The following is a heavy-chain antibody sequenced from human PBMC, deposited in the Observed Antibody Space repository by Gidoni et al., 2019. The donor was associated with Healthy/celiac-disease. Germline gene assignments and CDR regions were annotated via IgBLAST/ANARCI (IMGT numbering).Heavy chain of an antibody. J-gene: IGHJ4*02. CDR3: AKLAIGSGWLLGY. CDR2: ISGSGGST. D-gene: IGHD6-19*01. CDR1: GFTCSSYA. V-gene: IGHV3-23*01. Sequence: EAQRLEAGGGWVQPGGSLRLSCAASGFTCSSYAMSWVRQAPGKGLEWVSAISGSGGSTYSADSVNGRFTISRDNSKNTLYLQMNSLRAEDTAVYYCAKLAIGSGWLLGYWGQGTLVTVSS.